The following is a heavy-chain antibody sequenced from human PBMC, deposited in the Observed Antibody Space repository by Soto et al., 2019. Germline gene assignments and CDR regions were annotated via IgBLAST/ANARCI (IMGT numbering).Heavy chain of an antibody. CDR3: AKLPLTVGPNFDY. D-gene: IGHD2-21*01. Sequence: GASVKFSCKASGYTFTSYGIHWVRQAPGQRLEWMGWINAANGDTKYYADSVKGRFTISRDNSKNTLYLQMNSLRAEDTAVYYCAKLPLTVGPNFDYWGQGTLVTVSS. V-gene: IGHV1-3*01. CDR2: INAANGDT. J-gene: IGHJ4*02. CDR1: GYTFTSYG.